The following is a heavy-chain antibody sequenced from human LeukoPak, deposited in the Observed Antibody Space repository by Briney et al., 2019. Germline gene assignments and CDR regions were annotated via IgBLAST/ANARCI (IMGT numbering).Heavy chain of an antibody. V-gene: IGHV4-59*01. J-gene: IGHJ6*04. D-gene: IGHD3-3*01. CDR1: GGSISDYY. Sequence: PSETLSLTCTVSGGSISDYYWNWIRQPRGKGLEWIGYIYYSGSTTYNPSLKSRVTMSVDTAKNQFSLTVRSVTAADTAVYYCARGDFCSKSNCYLRPMDVWGKGTTVTVSS. CDR3: ARGDFCSKSNCYLRPMDV. CDR2: IYYSGST.